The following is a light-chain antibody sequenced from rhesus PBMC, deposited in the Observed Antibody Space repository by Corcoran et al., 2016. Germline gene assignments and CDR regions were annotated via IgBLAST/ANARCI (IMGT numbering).Light chain of an antibody. CDR1: QGITNE. CDR2: EAS. Sequence: DIQMTQSPSSLSASVGDRVTITCRASQGITNELAWYQQKPGETPKLLIYEASSLQSGIPFRFSGSGSGTVFTLTISSLQSEDFATSYCQHYYSTPFPFGPRTKLNI. J-gene: IGKJ3*01. CDR3: QHYYSTPFP. V-gene: IGKV1-21*01.